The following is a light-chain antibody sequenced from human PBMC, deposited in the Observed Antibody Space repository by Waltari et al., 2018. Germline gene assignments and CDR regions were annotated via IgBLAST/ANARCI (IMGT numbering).Light chain of an antibody. V-gene: IGLV2-14*03. Sequence: QSALTQPASVSGSPGQSITISCTGTSIDVGSYNYVSWYQQHPGKAPKLMIYDVNKRPSGVSNRFSGSKSGNTASLTISGFQAEDEADYYCSSYTSSSTWVFGGGTKLTVL. CDR1: SIDVGSYNY. J-gene: IGLJ3*02. CDR3: SSYTSSSTWV. CDR2: DVN.